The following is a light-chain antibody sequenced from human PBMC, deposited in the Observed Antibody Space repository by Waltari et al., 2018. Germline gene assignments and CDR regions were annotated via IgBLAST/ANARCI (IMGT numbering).Light chain of an antibody. CDR3: QQYYSSPRT. J-gene: IGKJ1*01. V-gene: IGKV4-1*01. CDR2: WAS. CDR1: QSVLHSSNNKNY. Sequence: DIVMTQSPDSLAVSLGERAAIHCKSRQSVLHSSNNKNYLAWFQQKPGPPPKLLIYWASTRESGIPDRFSGSGSGTDFTLTISSLQAEDVAVYYCQQYYSSPRTFGQGTKVEIK.